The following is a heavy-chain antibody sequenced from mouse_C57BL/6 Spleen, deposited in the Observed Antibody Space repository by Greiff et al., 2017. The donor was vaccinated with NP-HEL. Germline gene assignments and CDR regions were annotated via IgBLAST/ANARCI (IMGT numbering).Heavy chain of an antibody. CDR2: FYPGSGSI. D-gene: IGHD2-4*01. Sequence: QVQLQQSGAELVKPGASVKLSCKASGYTFTEYTIHWVKQRSGQGLEWIGWFYPGSGSIKYNEKFKDKATLTADKSSSTVYMERSRLTSEDSAVYFCARHEEGGYDYDAWFAYWGQGTLVTVSA. J-gene: IGHJ3*01. CDR3: ARHEEGGYDYDAWFAY. CDR1: GYTFTEYT. V-gene: IGHV1-62-2*01.